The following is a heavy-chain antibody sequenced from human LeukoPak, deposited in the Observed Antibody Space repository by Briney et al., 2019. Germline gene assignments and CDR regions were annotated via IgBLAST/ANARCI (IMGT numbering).Heavy chain of an antibody. CDR3: ARLTGYLDY. CDR1: GGSISSGSYY. CDR2: IYASGST. Sequence: PSETLSLTCTVSGGSISSGSYYWSWIRQPAGKGLEWIGRIYASGSTNYNPSLKSRVTISVDTSKNQFSLKLSSVTAADTAVYYCARLTGYLDYWGQGTLVTVSS. D-gene: IGHD3-9*01. J-gene: IGHJ4*02. V-gene: IGHV4-61*02.